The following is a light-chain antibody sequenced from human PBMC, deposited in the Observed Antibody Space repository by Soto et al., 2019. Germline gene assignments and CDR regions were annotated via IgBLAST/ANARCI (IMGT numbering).Light chain of an antibody. CDR1: RSNTGKHQ. CDR2: KNN. V-gene: IGLV1-47*01. CDR3: SAWDDSLSGWV. J-gene: IGLJ3*02. Sequence: QSVLTQPPSASGTPGRRVTISCSGSRSNTGKHQVYWYQQLPGTAPKLLMYKNNQRPSGVPDRFSGSKSGTSASLAISGLRSEDEADYYCSAWDDSLSGWVFGGGTKLTVL.